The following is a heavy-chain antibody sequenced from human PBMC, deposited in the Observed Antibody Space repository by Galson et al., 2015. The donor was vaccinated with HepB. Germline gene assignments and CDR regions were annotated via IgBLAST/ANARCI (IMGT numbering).Heavy chain of an antibody. J-gene: IGHJ4*02. D-gene: IGHD5-24*01. CDR3: ARQDGYKTFDY. CDR1: GFTFSSYG. Sequence: SLRLSCAASGFTFSSYGMHWVRQAPGKGLEWVAVIWYDGSNKYYADSVKGRFTISRDSSKNTLYLQMNSLRAEDTAVYYCARQDGYKTFDYWGQGTLVTVSS. CDR2: IWYDGSNK. V-gene: IGHV3-33*01.